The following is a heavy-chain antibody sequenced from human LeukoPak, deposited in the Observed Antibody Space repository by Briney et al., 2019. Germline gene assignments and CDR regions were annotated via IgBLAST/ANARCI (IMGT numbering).Heavy chain of an antibody. J-gene: IGHJ4*02. D-gene: IGHD6-19*01. CDR1: GFTFSNYE. CDR3: ARGWYSSGWSLDY. V-gene: IGHV3-48*03. Sequence: GGSLRLSCAASGFTFSNYEMNWVRQAPGKGLEWVSYISTRATTIYYTDSVKGRFTISRDNANNSLYLQMNSLRAEDAAVYYCARGWYSSGWSLDYWGQGTLVTVSP. CDR2: ISTRATTI.